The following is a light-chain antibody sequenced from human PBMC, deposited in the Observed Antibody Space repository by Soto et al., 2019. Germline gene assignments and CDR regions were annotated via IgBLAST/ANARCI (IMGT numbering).Light chain of an antibody. J-gene: IGKJ2*01. CDR1: QDISNY. V-gene: IGKV1-33*01. CDR2: DAS. Sequence: DIQMTQSPSSLSASVGDRVTITCQASQDISNYLNWYQQKPGKAPKLLIYDASNLETGVPSRFSRSGSGTDFTFTISSLQPEDIATYYCQQYANLPPYTFGQGTKLEIK. CDR3: QQYANLPPYT.